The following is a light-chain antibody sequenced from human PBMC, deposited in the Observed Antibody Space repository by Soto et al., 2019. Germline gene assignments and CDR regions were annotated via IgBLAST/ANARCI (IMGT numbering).Light chain of an antibody. Sequence: DIQMTQSPSTLSASVGDRVSITCRASQSISSWLAWYQQKPGKAPKLLIYKASSLESGVPSRFSGSGSGTEFTLTISSLQPDDFATYYCQQYNSYSRTFGPGTRLENK. CDR1: QSISSW. V-gene: IGKV1-5*03. CDR2: KAS. J-gene: IGKJ5*01. CDR3: QQYNSYSRT.